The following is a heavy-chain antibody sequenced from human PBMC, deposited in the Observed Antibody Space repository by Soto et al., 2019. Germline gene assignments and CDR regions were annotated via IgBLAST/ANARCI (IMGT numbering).Heavy chain of an antibody. CDR1: GGSISSGDYY. CDR3: ARGGGLVGYYFYY. Sequence: QVQLQESGPGLVKPSQTLSLTCTVSGGSISSGDYYWSGIRQPPGKGLEWIGYIYYSGSTYYNPFLKSRVTISVDTSKNQFSLKLSSVTAADTAVYYCARGGGLVGYYFYYWGQGTLVTVSS. D-gene: IGHD3-16*01. CDR2: IYYSGST. V-gene: IGHV4-30-4*01. J-gene: IGHJ4*02.